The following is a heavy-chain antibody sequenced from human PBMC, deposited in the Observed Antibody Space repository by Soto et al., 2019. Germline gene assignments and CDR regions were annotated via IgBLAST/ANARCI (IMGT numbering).Heavy chain of an antibody. J-gene: IGHJ4*02. CDR1: GYTFTSYG. D-gene: IGHD3-10*01. CDR2: ISAYNGNT. V-gene: IGHV1-18*01. Sequence: QVQLVQSGAEVKKPGASVKVSCKTSGYTFTSYGISWVRQAPGQGLEWMGWISAYNGNTNYAQKFQGRVTMTTDTXXSTAYMELRSLRPDDTAVYYCARRGLFDSMTPFDSWGQGTLVTVSS. CDR3: ARRGLFDSMTPFDS.